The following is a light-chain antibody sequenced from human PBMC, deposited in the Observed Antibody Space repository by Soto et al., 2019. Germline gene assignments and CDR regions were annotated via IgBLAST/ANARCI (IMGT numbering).Light chain of an antibody. CDR1: TSNIGCNY. CDR3: SSYTSSSTLKV. V-gene: IGLV1-47*01. CDR2: MNN. J-gene: IGLJ1*01. Sequence: QSVLTQPPSASGTPGQRVTISCSGSTSNIGCNYVSWYQQLPGTAPKLLIYMNNQRPSGVPDRFSGSKSGTSASLTISGLQAEDEAEYYCSSYTSSSTLKVFGTGTKVTGL.